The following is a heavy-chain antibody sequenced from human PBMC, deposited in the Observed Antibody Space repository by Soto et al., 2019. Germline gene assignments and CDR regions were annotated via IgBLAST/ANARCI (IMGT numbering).Heavy chain of an antibody. J-gene: IGHJ6*02. V-gene: IGHV4-30-4*01. CDR1: GGSIGSGYYY. CDR2: IYYSGNT. D-gene: IGHD2-21*01. Sequence: PSETLSLTCSVSGGSIGSGYYYWSWIRQPPGKGLEWIGNIYYSGNTYYNPSLKSRLIISIDTSKNQFSLKVGSATAADTAVYYCASALLYGMDVWGQGTTVTVSS. CDR3: ASALLYGMDV.